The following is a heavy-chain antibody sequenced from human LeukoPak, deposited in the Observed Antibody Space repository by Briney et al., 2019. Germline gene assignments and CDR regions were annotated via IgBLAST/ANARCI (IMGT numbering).Heavy chain of an antibody. CDR2: IYHSGST. Sequence: PSETLSLTCTVSGGSISSYYWGWIRQPPGKGLEWIGSIYHSGSTYYNPSLKSRVTISVDTSKNQFSLKLSSVTAADTAVYYCARVVHDYGDYYYYMDVWGKGTTVTVSS. CDR3: ARVVHDYGDYYYYMDV. CDR1: GGSISSYY. J-gene: IGHJ6*03. V-gene: IGHV4-38-2*02. D-gene: IGHD4-17*01.